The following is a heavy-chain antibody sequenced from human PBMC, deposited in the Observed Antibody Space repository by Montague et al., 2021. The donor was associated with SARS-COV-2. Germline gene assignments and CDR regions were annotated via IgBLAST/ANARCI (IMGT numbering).Heavy chain of an antibody. CDR1: GDSVVGVRGT. Sequence: CAISGDSVVGVRGTSDEHTYSPPSQFQLLCRPHHRKRRFDHYEVSMKGRISIKADTSKNQFSLQLDSVTPEDTAVYYCARGDGLGPYTGYAFDIWGQGTLVTVSS. D-gene: IGHD3-16*01. J-gene: IGHJ3*02. V-gene: IGHV6-1*01. CDR2: PHHRKRRFD. CDR3: ARGDGLGPYTGYAFDI.